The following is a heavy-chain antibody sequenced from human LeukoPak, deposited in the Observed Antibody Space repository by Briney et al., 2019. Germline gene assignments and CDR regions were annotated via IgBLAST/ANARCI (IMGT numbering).Heavy chain of an antibody. D-gene: IGHD3-10*01. CDR1: RDTFTRCA. Sequence: AASVKVSXKASRDTFTRCAFSWVRQAPGQGLEWMGGIIPIDGTANFAQKFQGRVTITADQSTSTAYLELSSLRSEDTAVYYCARHPGAPVRAFDIWGQGTLVTVSS. V-gene: IGHV1-69*01. CDR3: ARHPGAPVRAFDI. J-gene: IGHJ3*02. CDR2: IIPIDGTA.